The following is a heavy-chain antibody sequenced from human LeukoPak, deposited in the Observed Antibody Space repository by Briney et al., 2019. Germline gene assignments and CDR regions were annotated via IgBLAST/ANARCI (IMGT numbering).Heavy chain of an antibody. V-gene: IGHV1-18*01. CDR2: ISAYNGNT. CDR3: ARAYYDILTGYYPEDY. D-gene: IGHD3-9*01. CDR1: GYTFTSYG. J-gene: IGHJ4*02. Sequence: ASVKVSCKASGYTFTSYGISWVRQAPGQGLEWMGWISAYNGNTNYAQKLQGRVTMTTDTSTSTAYMELRSLRPDDTAVYYCARAYYDILTGYYPEDYWGQGTLVTVSS.